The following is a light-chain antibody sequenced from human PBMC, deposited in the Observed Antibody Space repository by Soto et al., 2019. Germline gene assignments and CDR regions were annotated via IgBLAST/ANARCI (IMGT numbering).Light chain of an antibody. CDR2: KAS. V-gene: IGKV1-5*03. CDR3: QQYNSYWT. CDR1: QSISSW. J-gene: IGKJ1*01. Sequence: DIPMTQSPSTLSASVGDRVTITCRASQSISSWLAWYQQKPGKAPKLLIYKASSLESGVPSRFSGSGSGTEFTLTISSLQPYDFATYYCQQYNSYWTFGQGTKVEI.